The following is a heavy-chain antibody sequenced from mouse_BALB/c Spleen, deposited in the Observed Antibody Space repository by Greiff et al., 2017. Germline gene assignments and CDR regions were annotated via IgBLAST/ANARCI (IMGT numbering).Heavy chain of an antibody. Sequence: VQLQQSGPGLVAPSQSLSITCTVSGFSLTSYGVHWVRQPPGKGLEWLGVIWAGGSTNYNSALMSRLSISKDNSKSQVFLKMNSLQTDDTAMYYCARGYYGNYGAMDYWGQGTSVTVSS. J-gene: IGHJ4*01. V-gene: IGHV2-9*02. CDR3: ARGYYGNYGAMDY. CDR1: GFSLTSYG. CDR2: IWAGGST. D-gene: IGHD2-1*01.